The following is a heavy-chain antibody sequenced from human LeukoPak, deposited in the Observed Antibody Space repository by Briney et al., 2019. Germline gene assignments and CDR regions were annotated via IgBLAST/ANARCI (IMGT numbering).Heavy chain of an antibody. V-gene: IGHV1-24*01. CDR2: FDPEDGGT. D-gene: IGHD3-22*01. J-gene: IGHJ4*02. Sequence: ASVKVSCKVSGYTLTELAMHWVRQAPGKGLEWMGGFDPEDGGTIYAQKFQGRVTVTEDTSTDTAYMELSSLRSEDTAVYYCATLAYYYDSSGRDYWGQGTLVTVSS. CDR1: GYTLTELA. CDR3: ATLAYYYDSSGRDY.